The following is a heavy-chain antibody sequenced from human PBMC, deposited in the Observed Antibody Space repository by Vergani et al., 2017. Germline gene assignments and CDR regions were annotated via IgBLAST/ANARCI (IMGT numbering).Heavy chain of an antibody. CDR2: IKSKTDGGTT. Sequence: EVQLVESGGGLVKPGGSLRLSCAASGFTFSNAWMSWVRQAPGKGLEWVGRIKSKTDGGTTDYAAPVKGRFTIARDDSKNTLYLQMNSLRAEDTAVYYCAKVAGGRGYCSSTSCERPDYYYYMDVWGKGTTVTVSS. CDR3: AKVAGGRGYCSSTSCERPDYYYYMDV. CDR1: GFTFSNAW. V-gene: IGHV3-15*01. D-gene: IGHD2-2*01. J-gene: IGHJ6*03.